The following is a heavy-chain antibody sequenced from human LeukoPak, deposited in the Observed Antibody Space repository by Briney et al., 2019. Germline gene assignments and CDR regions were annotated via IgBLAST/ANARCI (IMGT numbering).Heavy chain of an antibody. D-gene: IGHD3-9*01. Sequence: QAGGSLRLSCAASGFTFSNYAMSWVRQAPGKGLEWVLAVSGRDTSTYYTDSVKGRFTISRDNSKNTLYLQMNSLSAEDTAIYYCAKWGDYDVLTGYYDSDYWGQGTLVTVSS. CDR2: VSGRDTST. CDR1: GFTFSNYA. CDR3: AKWGDYDVLTGYYDSDY. V-gene: IGHV3-23*01. J-gene: IGHJ4*02.